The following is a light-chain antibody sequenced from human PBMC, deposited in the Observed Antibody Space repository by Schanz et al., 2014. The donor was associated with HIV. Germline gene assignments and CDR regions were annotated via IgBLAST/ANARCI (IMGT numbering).Light chain of an antibody. J-gene: IGKJ1*01. CDR1: QSVSDNY. Sequence: EIVLTQSPATLSLSPGERATLSCRASQSVSDNYLAWYQQKPGQAPRLLIFGASNRATGVPDRFIGSESGTDFTLTISSMEPEDYAVYYCQQYDSPPWAFGQGTKVEVK. CDR3: QQYDSPPWA. CDR2: GAS. V-gene: IGKV3-20*01.